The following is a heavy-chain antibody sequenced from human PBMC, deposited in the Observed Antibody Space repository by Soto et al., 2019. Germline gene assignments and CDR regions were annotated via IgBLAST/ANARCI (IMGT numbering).Heavy chain of an antibody. J-gene: IGHJ6*03. CDR2: IGTAGDT. Sequence: EAQLVESGGGLIQPGGSLRLSCAASGFTFSSYDMHWVRQATGKGLEWVSAIGTAGDTYYPGSVKGRFTISRENAKNSLYLQMNSLRAGDTALYYCARGWLATGGSLSYMDVWGKGTTVTVSS. CDR3: ARGWLATGGSLSYMDV. V-gene: IGHV3-13*01. CDR1: GFTFSSYD. D-gene: IGHD6-13*01.